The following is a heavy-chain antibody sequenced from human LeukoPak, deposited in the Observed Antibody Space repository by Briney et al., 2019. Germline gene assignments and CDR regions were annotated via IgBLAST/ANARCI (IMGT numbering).Heavy chain of an antibody. Sequence: GGSLRLSCAASGFTFSSYEMNWVRQAPGKGLEWVSLISRSGVTYYADSVKGRFTISRDNSKSTVYLQMNSLRAEDTAVYYCAKKRDSGGTQCYFDYWGQGTLVTVSS. V-gene: IGHV3-23*01. CDR2: ISRSGVT. CDR1: GFTFSSYE. CDR3: AKKRDSGGTQCYFDY. D-gene: IGHD2-15*01. J-gene: IGHJ4*02.